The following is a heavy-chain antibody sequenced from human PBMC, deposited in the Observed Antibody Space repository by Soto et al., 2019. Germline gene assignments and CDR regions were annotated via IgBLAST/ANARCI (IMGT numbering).Heavy chain of an antibody. CDR3: ARDQSYGDYYYGMDV. CDR1: GGSISSGDYY. D-gene: IGHD4-17*01. Sequence: SETLSLTCTVSGGSISSGDYYWSWIRQPPGKGLEWIGYIYYSGSTYYNPSLKSRVTISVDTSKNQFSLKLSSVTAADTAVYYCARDQSYGDYYYGMDVWGQGTTVTVSS. J-gene: IGHJ6*02. V-gene: IGHV4-30-4*01. CDR2: IYYSGST.